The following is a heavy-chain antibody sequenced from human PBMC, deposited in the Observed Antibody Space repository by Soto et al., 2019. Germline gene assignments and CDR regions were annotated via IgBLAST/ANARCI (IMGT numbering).Heavy chain of an antibody. V-gene: IGHV3-48*02. J-gene: IGHJ5*02. CDR1: GFIFRTYS. D-gene: IGHD3-10*01. CDR2: ISSSSGPI. Sequence: PGGSLRLSCVASGFIFRTYSMNWVRQAPGKGLEWLAFISSSSGPIYYSDSVKGRFTIARDSAKNSLYLQMDSLRDEDTAVYYCARQFVGVSGSGHLDLWGQGTLVTVSS. CDR3: ARQFVGVSGSGHLDL.